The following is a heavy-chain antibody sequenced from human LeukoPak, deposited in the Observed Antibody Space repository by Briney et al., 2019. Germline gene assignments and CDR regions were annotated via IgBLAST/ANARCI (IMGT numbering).Heavy chain of an antibody. CDR1: GYTFTGYY. Sequence: GASVKVSCKASGYTFTGYYMHWVRQAPGQGLEWMGIINPSGGSTSYAQKFQGRVTMTRDTSTSTVYMELSSLRSEDTAVYYCARDLRGYSNYYYFDYWGQGTLVTVSS. CDR2: INPSGGST. J-gene: IGHJ4*02. D-gene: IGHD4-11*01. V-gene: IGHV1-46*01. CDR3: ARDLRGYSNYYYFDY.